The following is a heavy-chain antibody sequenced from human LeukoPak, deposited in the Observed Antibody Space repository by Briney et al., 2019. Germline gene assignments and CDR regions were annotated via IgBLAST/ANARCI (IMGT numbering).Heavy chain of an antibody. V-gene: IGHV3-48*03. Sequence: GGSLRLSCAASGLTFSSYEMNWVRQAPGKGLEWVSYISSSGSTIYYADSVKGRFTISRDNAKNSLYLQMNSLRAEDTAVYYCARGSLTLFDYWGQGTLVTVSS. CDR2: ISSSGSTI. CDR3: ARGSLTLFDY. J-gene: IGHJ4*02. CDR1: GLTFSSYE.